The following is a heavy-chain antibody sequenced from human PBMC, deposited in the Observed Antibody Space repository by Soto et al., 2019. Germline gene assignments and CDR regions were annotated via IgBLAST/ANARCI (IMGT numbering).Heavy chain of an antibody. Sequence: QVPLVQSGAEVKRPGASVKVSCKASGFTFTGYYMYWVRQAPGQGLEWIGWINPNSGVANYAQKFHDWVTITRDTSITTAYMELSGLKSDDTAVYFCAKDDAGHPDFWGQGTLVTVSS. CDR2: INPNSGVA. J-gene: IGHJ4*02. CDR1: GFTFTGYY. CDR3: AKDDAGHPDF. D-gene: IGHD6-13*01. V-gene: IGHV1-2*04.